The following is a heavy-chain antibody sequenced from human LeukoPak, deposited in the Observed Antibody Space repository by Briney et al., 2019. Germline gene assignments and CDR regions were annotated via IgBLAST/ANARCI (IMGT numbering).Heavy chain of an antibody. CDR2: IHYSGTT. CDR1: SGSISSYY. CDR3: ARGQKYYDFWSGSHYFDY. J-gene: IGHJ4*02. V-gene: IGHV4-59*01. D-gene: IGHD3-3*01. Sequence: SETLSLTCTVSSGSISSYYWSWIRQPPGKGLEWIGYIHYSGTTNYNPSLKSRVTISIDTSKNQFSLKLSSVTAADTAVYYCARGQKYYDFWSGSHYFDYWGQGTLVTVSS.